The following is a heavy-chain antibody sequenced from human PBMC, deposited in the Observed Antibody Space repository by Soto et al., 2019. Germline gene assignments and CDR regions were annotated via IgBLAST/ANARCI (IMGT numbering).Heavy chain of an antibody. J-gene: IGHJ4*02. CDR2: ISAYNGNT. V-gene: IGHV1-18*01. D-gene: IGHD3-22*01. Sequence: ASVKVSCKASGYTFTSYGIRWVRQAPGQGLEWMGWISAYNGNTNYAQKLQGRVTMTTDTSTSTAYMELRSLRSDDTAVYYCASTYDNSGYYSNFDYWGQGTLVTVS. CDR1: GYTFTSYG. CDR3: ASTYDNSGYYSNFDY.